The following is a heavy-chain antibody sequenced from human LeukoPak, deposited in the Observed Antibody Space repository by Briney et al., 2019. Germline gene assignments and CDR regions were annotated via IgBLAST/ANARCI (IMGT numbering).Heavy chain of an antibody. V-gene: IGHV3-30*18. J-gene: IGHJ4*02. CDR1: GFTFSSYG. CDR3: AKDRWAGWLQLTGYFDY. Sequence: LAGGSLRLSCAASGFTFSSYGMHWVRQAPGKGLEWVAVISYDASNKYYADSVKGRFTISRDNSKNTLYLQMNSLRAEDTAVYYCAKDRWAGWLQLTGYFDYWGQGTLVTVSS. D-gene: IGHD5-24*01. CDR2: ISYDASNK.